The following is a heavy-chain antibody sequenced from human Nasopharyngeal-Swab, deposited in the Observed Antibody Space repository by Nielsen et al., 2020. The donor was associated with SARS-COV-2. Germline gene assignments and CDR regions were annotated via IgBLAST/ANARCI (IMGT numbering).Heavy chain of an antibody. J-gene: IGHJ3*02. Sequence: GGSLRLCCAGSGFTFSSYGMNWVRQAPGKWLVGVAFIRYDGSNKYYADAVKGRFTISRDNSKNTLYLQMNSLRAEDTAVYYCAKDGAYDTMIVVVIKGPAFDIWGQGTMVT. CDR2: IRYDGSNK. CDR1: GFTFSSYG. V-gene: IGHV3-30*02. D-gene: IGHD3-22*01. CDR3: AKDGAYDTMIVVVIKGPAFDI.